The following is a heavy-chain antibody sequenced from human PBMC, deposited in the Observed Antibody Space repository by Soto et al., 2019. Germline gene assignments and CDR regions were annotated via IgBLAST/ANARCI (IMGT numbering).Heavy chain of an antibody. CDR3: ARDRAFCSGTNCRRGSIYYYYMDV. CDR2: IKQDGSET. V-gene: IGHV3-7*01. Sequence: EVHLVESGGGLVQPGGSLRLSCAASGFTFSGHWMSWVRQAPGKGLEWVAHIKQDGSETFYVGSVKCRFTISRDNAKNSLDLQMNSLRAEDTALYYCARDRAFCSGTNCRRGSIYYYYMDVWGNGTTVTVSS. CDR1: GFTFSGHW. D-gene: IGHD2-2*01. J-gene: IGHJ6*03.